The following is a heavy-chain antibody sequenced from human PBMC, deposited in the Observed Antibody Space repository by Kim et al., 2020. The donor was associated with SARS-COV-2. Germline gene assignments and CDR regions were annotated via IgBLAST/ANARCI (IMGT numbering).Heavy chain of an antibody. CDR1: GFTFSSYG. J-gene: IGHJ3*02. V-gene: IGHV3-33*01. CDR2: IWYDGSNK. Sequence: GGSLRLSCAASGFTFSSYGMHWVRQAPGKGLEWVAVIWYDGSNKYYADSVKGRFTISRDNSKNTLYLQMNSLRAEDTAVYYCARENRDVGAFDIWGQGTMVTVSS. CDR3: ARENRDVGAFDI.